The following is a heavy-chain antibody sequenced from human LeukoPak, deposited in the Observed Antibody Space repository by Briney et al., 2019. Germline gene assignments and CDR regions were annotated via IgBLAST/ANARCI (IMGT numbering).Heavy chain of an antibody. CDR1: GGSISSGDYY. V-gene: IGHV4-30-4*01. Sequence: SQTLSLTCTVSGGSISSGDYYWSWIRQPPGKGLEWIVYIYYSGSTYYNPSLKSRVTISLDTSKNQFSLKLSSVTAADTAVYYCARAQVAASDYYYYGMDVWGQGTTVTVSS. CDR3: ARAQVAASDYYYYGMDV. CDR2: IYYSGST. J-gene: IGHJ6*02. D-gene: IGHD2-15*01.